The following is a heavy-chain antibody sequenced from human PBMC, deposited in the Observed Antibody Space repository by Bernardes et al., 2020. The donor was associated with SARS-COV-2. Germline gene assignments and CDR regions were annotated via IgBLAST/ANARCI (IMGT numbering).Heavy chain of an antibody. V-gene: IGHV1-18*01. CDR1: GYIFTSYG. Sequence: ASVKVSCKASGYIFTSYGISWVRQAPGQGLEWMGWISAYNGNTNYAQKLQGRVTMTTDTSTSTAYMELRSLRSDDTAVYYCAREEYYYYYGMDVWGQGTTVTVSS. J-gene: IGHJ6*02. CDR2: ISAYNGNT. CDR3: AREEYYYYYGMDV.